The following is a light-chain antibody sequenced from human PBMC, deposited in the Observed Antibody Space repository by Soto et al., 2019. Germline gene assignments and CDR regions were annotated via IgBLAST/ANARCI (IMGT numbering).Light chain of an antibody. CDR3: QQYNNWPIT. CDR1: QYVGTR. V-gene: IGKV3-15*01. J-gene: IGKJ5*01. CDR2: GAS. Sequence: EIVLTQSPATLSSSPGETATLSCRASQYVGTRLAWYQHKPGQAPRLLIYGASTRATGIPARFSGSGSGTEFTLTISGLQSEDFAVYYCQQYNNWPITFGQGTRLEIK.